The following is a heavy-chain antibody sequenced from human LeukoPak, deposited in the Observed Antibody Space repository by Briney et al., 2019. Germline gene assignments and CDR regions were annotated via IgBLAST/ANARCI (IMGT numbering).Heavy chain of an antibody. CDR2: ISGDDGST. V-gene: IGHV3-23*01. J-gene: IGHJ1*01. Sequence: VGALRLSCAASGFTFSSYSMNWVRQGPGRGLEWISPISGDDGSTYNADSVKGRVTISTDNSKNTQYLHIHSLRAEDTAVHYCAKESGGSYLPEYFQQWGQGTLVSVFS. CDR3: AKESGGSYLPEYFQQ. CDR1: GFTFSSYS. D-gene: IGHD2-15*01.